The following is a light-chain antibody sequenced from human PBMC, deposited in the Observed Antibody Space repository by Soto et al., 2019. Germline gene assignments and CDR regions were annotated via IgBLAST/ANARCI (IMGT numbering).Light chain of an antibody. V-gene: IGLV2-14*01. CDR3: RSYRSSSTLYG. CDR2: DVS. CDR1: SSDVGGYNY. Sequence: QSVLTQPASVSGSPGQSITISCTGTSSDVGGYNYVSWYQQHPGKAPKLMIYDVSNRPSGVSNRFSGSKSGNTASLTISGLQAEDEADYYCRSYRSSSTLYGFGTGTKVTVL. J-gene: IGLJ1*01.